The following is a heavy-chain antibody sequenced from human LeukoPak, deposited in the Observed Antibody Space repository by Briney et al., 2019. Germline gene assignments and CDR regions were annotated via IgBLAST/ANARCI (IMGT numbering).Heavy chain of an antibody. D-gene: IGHD1-26*01. Sequence: GGSLRLSCAASGFTFSDYYMSWIRQAPGKGLEWVSYISSSSSYTNYADSVKGRFTISRDNAKNSLYLQMNSLRAEDTAVYYCARMVGATNNWFDPWGQGTLVTVSS. V-gene: IGHV3-11*06. CDR2: ISSSSSYT. CDR3: ARMVGATNNWFDP. CDR1: GFTFSDYY. J-gene: IGHJ5*02.